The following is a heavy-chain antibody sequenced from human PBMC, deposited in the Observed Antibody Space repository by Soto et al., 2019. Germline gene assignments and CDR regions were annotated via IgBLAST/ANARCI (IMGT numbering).Heavy chain of an antibody. D-gene: IGHD6-13*01. CDR3: AKVSSSWYAGFFDL. Sequence: GESLRLSYTASGFTFSSHAMTWFRQAPWKGLEWVSGLSDSGDSIYYADSVKGRFTIYRDNSMNTLYLQMNTLRVEDTAVYYCAKVSSSWYAGFFDLWGQGT. J-gene: IGHJ4*02. V-gene: IGHV3-23*01. CDR2: LSDSGDSI. CDR1: GFTFSSHA.